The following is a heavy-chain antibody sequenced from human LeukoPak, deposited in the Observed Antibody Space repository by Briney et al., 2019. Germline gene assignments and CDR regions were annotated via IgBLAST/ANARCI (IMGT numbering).Heavy chain of an antibody. CDR2: IYPGDSDT. J-gene: IGHJ3*02. D-gene: IGHD3-16*01. Sequence: ASVKVSCKASGYTFTGYWIGWVRQMPGKGLEWMGIIYPGDSDTRYSPSFQGQVTISADKSISTAYLQWSSLKASDTAMYYCARPRVGDAFDIWGQGTMVTVSS. V-gene: IGHV5-51*01. CDR1: GYTFTGYW. CDR3: ARPRVGDAFDI.